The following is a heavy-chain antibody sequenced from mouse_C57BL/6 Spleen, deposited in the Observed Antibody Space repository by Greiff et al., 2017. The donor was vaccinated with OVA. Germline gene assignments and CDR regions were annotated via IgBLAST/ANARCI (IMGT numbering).Heavy chain of an antibody. J-gene: IGHJ4*01. V-gene: IGHV1-81*01. CDR1: GYTFTSYG. CDR3: ARYYDGYYGAMDY. CDR2: IYPRSGNT. D-gene: IGHD2-3*01. Sequence: QVQLQQSGAELARPGASVKLSCKASGYTFTSYGISWVKQRTGQGLEWIGEIYPRSGNTYYNEKFKGKATLTADKSSSTAYMELRSLTSDDSAVYFCARYYDGYYGAMDYWGQGTSVTVSS.